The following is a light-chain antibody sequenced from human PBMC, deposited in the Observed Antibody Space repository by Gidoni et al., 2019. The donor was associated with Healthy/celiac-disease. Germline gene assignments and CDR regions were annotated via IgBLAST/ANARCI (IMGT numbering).Light chain of an antibody. CDR1: QSLLHSNGYNY. CDR2: LCS. J-gene: IGKJ4*01. CDR3: MQALQTPLT. Sequence: DIVMTQSQLSLPVIPGEPASISCRSSQSLLHSNGYNYLDWYLQKPVQSPQLLIYLCSNRASGVPYRFSGSWSGTDFTLKISRVEAEDVGVYYCMQALQTPLTFGGGTEVEIK. V-gene: IGKV2-28*01.